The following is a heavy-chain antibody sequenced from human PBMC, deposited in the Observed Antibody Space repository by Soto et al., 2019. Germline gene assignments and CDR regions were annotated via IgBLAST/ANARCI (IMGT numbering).Heavy chain of an antibody. CDR2: IFYSGNI. CDR1: GGSISRSPYS. V-gene: IGHV4-39*01. CDR3: ARHAAARRADVVAFQV. J-gene: IGHJ3*01. D-gene: IGHD5-18*01. Sequence: QLHLQESGPGLVKPSETLSLSCIVSGGSISRSPYSWAWLRQPPGQGLEWIGTIFYSGNIYYSASLQSRVSISVATSKEQFSLKVRSVPAADTAVYYCARHAAARRADVVAFQVWGQGTPVTVSS.